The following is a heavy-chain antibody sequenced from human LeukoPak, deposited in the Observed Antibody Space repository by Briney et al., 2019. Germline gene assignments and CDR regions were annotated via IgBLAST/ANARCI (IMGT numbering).Heavy chain of an antibody. J-gene: IGHJ4*02. D-gene: IGHD3-10*01. V-gene: IGHV3-33*01. CDR2: IWYDGSFK. Sequence: PGRSLRLSCAASGFTFSSYGMHWVRQAPGKGLEWVAVIWYDGSFKFYADSVKGRFTISRDNAKNTLYLQMNSLRAEDTAVYYCARVYFGELFPDYWGQGTLVTVSS. CDR1: GFTFSSYG. CDR3: ARVYFGELFPDY.